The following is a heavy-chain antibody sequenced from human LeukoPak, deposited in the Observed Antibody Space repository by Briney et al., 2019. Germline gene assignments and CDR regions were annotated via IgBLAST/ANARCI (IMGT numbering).Heavy chain of an antibody. CDR2: IKSKIDGGTT. J-gene: IGHJ4*02. CDR1: GFTFSNAW. CDR3: TTDEWELHFDY. V-gene: IGHV3-15*01. D-gene: IGHD1-26*01. Sequence: KPGGSLRLSCAASGFTFSNAWMSWVRQAPGKGLEWVGRIKSKIDGGTTDYAAPVKGRFTISRDDSKNTLYLQMNSLKTEDTAVYYCTTDEWELHFDYWGQGTLVTVSS.